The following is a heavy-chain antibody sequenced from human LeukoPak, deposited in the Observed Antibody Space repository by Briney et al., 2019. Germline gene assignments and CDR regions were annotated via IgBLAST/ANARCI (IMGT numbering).Heavy chain of an antibody. CDR2: ISWNSGSI. J-gene: IGHJ4*02. V-gene: IGHV3-9*01. Sequence: GRSLRLSCAASGFTFDDYAMHWGRQAPGKGLEWVSGISWNSGSIGYADSVKGRFTISRDNAKNSLYLQMNSLRAEDTALYYCARSPGYDFSAYYFDYWGQGTLVTVSS. CDR1: GFTFDDYA. D-gene: IGHD3-3*01. CDR3: ARSPGYDFSAYYFDY.